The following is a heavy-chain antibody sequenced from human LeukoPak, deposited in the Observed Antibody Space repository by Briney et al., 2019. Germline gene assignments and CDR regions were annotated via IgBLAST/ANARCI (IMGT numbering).Heavy chain of an antibody. CDR2: IGGGGDAI. J-gene: IGHJ4*02. Sequence: PGGSLRLSCTASGFSFRIYSLNWVRQSPGKGLEWISYIGGGGDAIYYAESVRGRFTISRDNARNSVYLQVNSLRVEDTAVYYCVRGGQGRDDYFDYWGQGTLVTVSS. CDR3: VRGGQGRDDYFDY. V-gene: IGHV3-48*04. CDR1: GFSFRIYS.